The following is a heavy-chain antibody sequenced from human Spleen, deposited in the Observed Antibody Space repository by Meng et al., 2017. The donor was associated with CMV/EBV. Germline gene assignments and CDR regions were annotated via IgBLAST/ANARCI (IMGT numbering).Heavy chain of an antibody. D-gene: IGHD2-21*01. CDR1: GFTFSNYA. Sequence: GGSLRLSCVASGFTFSNYAMSWVRQAPGKGLEWVAGISYDGGNKYAADSVKGRFTISRDTSKNTLYLQMNSLRAEDTAVYYCASCRSNGGDCYSNYYYYGMDVWGQGTTVTVSS. CDR3: ASCRSNGGDCYSNYYYYGMDV. CDR2: ISYDGGNK. J-gene: IGHJ6*02. V-gene: IGHV3-30*14.